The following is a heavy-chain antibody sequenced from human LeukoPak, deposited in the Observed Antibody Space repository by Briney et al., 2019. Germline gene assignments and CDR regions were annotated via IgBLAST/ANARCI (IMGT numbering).Heavy chain of an antibody. D-gene: IGHD3-10*02. CDR2: ISGSGGST. J-gene: IGHJ6*04. Sequence: GGPLSLSCAASGFTFSSYAMSWVRQAPGKGLEWVSVISGSGGSTYYADSVKGRFTISRDNAKDSLYLQMNSLRAEDTAVYYCAELGITMIGGVWGKGTTVTISS. CDR1: GFTFSSYA. CDR3: AELGITMIGGV. V-gene: IGHV3-23*01.